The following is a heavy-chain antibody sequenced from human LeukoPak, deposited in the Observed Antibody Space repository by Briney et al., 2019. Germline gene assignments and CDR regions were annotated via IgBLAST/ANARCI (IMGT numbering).Heavy chain of an antibody. J-gene: IGHJ4*02. CDR1: GFTFSYAW. V-gene: IGHV3-15*04. D-gene: IGHD1-26*01. CDR3: ASLVGFSLYY. CDR2: IAVRSDGGTT. Sequence: GGSLRLSCAASGFTFSYAWMTRVRQGPGKGLEWVGHIAVRSDGGTTDYAAPVKGRFTISRDDSKSTLYLQTDSLQTEDTAVYYCASLVGFSLYYWGQGTLVTVSS.